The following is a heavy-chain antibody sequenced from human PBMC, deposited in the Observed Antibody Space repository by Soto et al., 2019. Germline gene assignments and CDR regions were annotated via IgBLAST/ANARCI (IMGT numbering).Heavy chain of an antibody. J-gene: IGHJ6*02. V-gene: IGHV5-51*01. CDR1: GYSFTSYW. Sequence: RGESLKISCKGSGYSFTSYWIGWVRQMPGKGLEWMGIIYPGDSDTRYSPSFQGQVTISADKSISTAYLQWSSLKASDTAMYYCARITFGGVIAPYGMDVWGQGTTVTVSS. D-gene: IGHD3-16*02. CDR2: IYPGDSDT. CDR3: ARITFGGVIAPYGMDV.